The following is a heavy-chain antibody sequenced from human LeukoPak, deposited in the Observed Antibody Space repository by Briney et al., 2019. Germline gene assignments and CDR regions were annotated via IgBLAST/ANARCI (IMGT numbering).Heavy chain of an antibody. J-gene: IGHJ3*01. CDR3: ARDSLLWFGEYAF. D-gene: IGHD3-10*01. CDR1: GFTFSSYW. Sequence: QTGGSLRLSCAASGFTFSSYWMSWVRQAPGKGLEWVANIKQDGSEKYYVDSVKGRFTISRDNAKNSLYLQMNSLRAEDTAVYYCARDSLLWFGEYAFWGQGTMVTVSS. CDR2: IKQDGSEK. V-gene: IGHV3-7*03.